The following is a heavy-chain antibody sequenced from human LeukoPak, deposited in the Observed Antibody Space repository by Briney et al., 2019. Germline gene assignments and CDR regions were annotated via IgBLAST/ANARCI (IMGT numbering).Heavy chain of an antibody. D-gene: IGHD1-7*01. CDR3: AKDLTGTTACVFDY. J-gene: IGHJ4*02. CDR2: ISGSGGST. V-gene: IGHV3-23*01. Sequence: PGGSLRPSCAASGFTFSSYGMSWVRQAPGKGLEWVSAISGSGGSTYYADSVKGRFTISRDNSKNTLYLQMNSLRAEDTAVYYCAKDLTGTTACVFDYWGQGTLVTVSS. CDR1: GFTFSSYG.